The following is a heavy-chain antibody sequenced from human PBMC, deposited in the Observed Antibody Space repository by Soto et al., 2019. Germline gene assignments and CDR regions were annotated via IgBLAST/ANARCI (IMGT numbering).Heavy chain of an antibody. D-gene: IGHD4-17*01. CDR3: ARDYGDYHYNWFDP. CDR2: IYYSGST. Sequence: QVQLQESGPGLVKPSETLSLTCTVSGGSVSSGSYYWSWIRQPPGKGLEWIGYIYYSGSTNYNPSLKSRVTISVDTSKNQFSLQLSSVTAADTAVYYCARDYGDYHYNWFDPWGQGTLVTVSS. CDR1: GGSVSSGSYY. V-gene: IGHV4-61*01. J-gene: IGHJ5*02.